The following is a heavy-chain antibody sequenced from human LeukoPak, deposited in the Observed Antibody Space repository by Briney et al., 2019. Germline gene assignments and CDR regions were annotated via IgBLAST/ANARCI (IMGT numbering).Heavy chain of an antibody. CDR2: INPNSGGT. CDR3: ARGGYSYAVDY. V-gene: IGHV1-2*02. D-gene: IGHD5-18*01. Sequence: ASMKVSCKASGYTFTVKYMHWVRQAAGQGLEWMGWINPNSGGTNYAQNFQGRVTVTRDTSASTVYMELTGLTSDDTAVYFCARGGYSYAVDYWGQGTLVTVSS. CDR1: GYTFTVKY. J-gene: IGHJ4*02.